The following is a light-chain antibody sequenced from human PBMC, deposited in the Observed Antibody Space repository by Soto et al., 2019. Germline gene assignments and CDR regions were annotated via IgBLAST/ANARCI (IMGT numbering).Light chain of an antibody. J-gene: IGKJ5*01. CDR3: QQYDNYDIT. CDR1: QDINKF. Sequence: DIQMTQSPSSLSASVGDTVTITRQASQDINKFLNWYQQKPGKAPKLLIYDVSNLETGVPSRFSGSGSETHFTLTINSLQPEDIATYYCQQYDNYDITFGQGTRLEIK. CDR2: DVS. V-gene: IGKV1-33*01.